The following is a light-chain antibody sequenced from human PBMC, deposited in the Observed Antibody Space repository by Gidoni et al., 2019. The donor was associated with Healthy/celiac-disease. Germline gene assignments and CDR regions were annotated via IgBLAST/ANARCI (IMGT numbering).Light chain of an antibody. CDR3: QQYGSSPQLT. Sequence: EIVFTQSPGTLSLSPGERATLSCRASQSVSSSYLAWYQQKPVQAPRLLIYCASSRATCIPDRFSGSGSGTDFTLTISRLEPEDFAAHYCQQYGSSPQLTFXGXTKVEIK. V-gene: IGKV3-20*01. CDR2: CAS. CDR1: QSVSSSY. J-gene: IGKJ4*01.